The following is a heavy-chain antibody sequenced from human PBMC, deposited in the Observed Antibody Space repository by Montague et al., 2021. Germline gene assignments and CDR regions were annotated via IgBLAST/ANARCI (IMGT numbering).Heavy chain of an antibody. CDR2: IKQDGSEK. CDR1: GFTFSNYW. J-gene: IGHJ4*02. Sequence: SLRLSCAASGFTFSNYWMSWVRQAPGKGLGWVANIKQDGSEKHYVDSAKGRFTISRDNAKNSLYLQMNSLRAEDTAVYFCARDQGQGYCGGDCYVGLDYWGQGTLVTVSS. CDR3: ARDQGQGYCGGDCYVGLDY. D-gene: IGHD2-21*01. V-gene: IGHV3-7*01.